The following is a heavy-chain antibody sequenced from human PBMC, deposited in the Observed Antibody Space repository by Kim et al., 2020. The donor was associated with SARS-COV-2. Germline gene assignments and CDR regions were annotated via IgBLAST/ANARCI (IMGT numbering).Heavy chain of an antibody. CDR3: ARDWNWGIDV. V-gene: IGHV3-48*02. CDR1: GFTFTTYN. J-gene: IGHJ4*02. Sequence: GGSLRLSCAASGFTFTTYNMNWVRQAPGKGLEWISYISVTDAIYYADSVKGRFTISRDYAKNSLDLQMNSLRDGDTAVYYCARDWNWGIDVWGQGTLVTVSS. D-gene: IGHD7-27*01. CDR2: ISVTDAI.